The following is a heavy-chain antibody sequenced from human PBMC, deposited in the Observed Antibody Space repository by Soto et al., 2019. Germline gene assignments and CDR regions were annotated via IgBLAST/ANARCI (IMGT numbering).Heavy chain of an antibody. CDR1: GGTFSSYA. V-gene: IGHV1-69*01. D-gene: IGHD5-18*01. Sequence: QVQLVQSGAEVKKPGSSVKVSCKASGGTFSSYAISWVRQAPGQGLEWMGGIIPIFGTANYAQKFQGRVTITADESTSTAYMELSSLRSEDTAVYYCARDLGGTAIRPYYYGMDVWGQGTTVTVSS. CDR2: IIPIFGTA. J-gene: IGHJ6*02. CDR3: ARDLGGTAIRPYYYGMDV.